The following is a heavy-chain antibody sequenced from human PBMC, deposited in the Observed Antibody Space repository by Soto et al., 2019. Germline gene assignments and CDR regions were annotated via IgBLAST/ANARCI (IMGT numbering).Heavy chain of an antibody. CDR3: ARDRIEAAGTPRFNYYYGMDV. V-gene: IGHV3-53*01. Sequence: GGSLRLSCAASGFTVSSTYMTWVRQAPGKGLEWVSVIYGGLTTSYADSVKGRFTISRDNSKNTVFLQMNSLRGEDTAVYYCARDRIEAAGTPRFNYYYGMDVWGQGTTVTVAS. CDR1: GFTVSSTY. D-gene: IGHD6-13*01. J-gene: IGHJ6*02. CDR2: IYGGLTT.